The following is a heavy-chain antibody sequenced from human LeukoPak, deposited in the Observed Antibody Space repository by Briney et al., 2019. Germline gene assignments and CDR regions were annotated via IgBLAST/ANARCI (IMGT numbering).Heavy chain of an antibody. CDR2: IYYSGST. D-gene: IGHD3-10*01. CDR3: ARVNLNYYGSGSYYDYYFDY. Sequence: SSETLSLTCTVSGGSISSYYWSWIRQPPGKGLEWIGYIYYSGSTNYNPSLKSRVTISADTSKNQFSLKLSSVTAADTAVYFCARVNLNYYGSGSYYDYYFDYWGQGTLVTVSS. J-gene: IGHJ4*02. V-gene: IGHV4-59*01. CDR1: GGSISSYY.